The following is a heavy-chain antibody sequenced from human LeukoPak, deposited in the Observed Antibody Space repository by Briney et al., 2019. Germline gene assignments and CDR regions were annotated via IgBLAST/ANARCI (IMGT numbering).Heavy chain of an antibody. D-gene: IGHD3-22*01. CDR2: IYNGGYT. CDR3: SRRHDSGYFDS. V-gene: IGHV3-66*02. CDR1: GFIVSSNY. Sequence: GGSLRLSCAVCGFIVSSNYMTEVRQAPGKGVEWLSVIYNGGYTYFADPVKGRFTIPRDNSKNTLYLQMNHLRAGDTAGYFFSRRHDSGYFDSWGQGTLVTVSS. J-gene: IGHJ4*02.